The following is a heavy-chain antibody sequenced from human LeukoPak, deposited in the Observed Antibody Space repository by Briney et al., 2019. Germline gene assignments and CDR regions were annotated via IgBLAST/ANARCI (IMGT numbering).Heavy chain of an antibody. CDR1: GGSISSYY. V-gene: IGHV4-59*01. CDR2: IYYSGST. J-gene: IGHJ4*02. D-gene: IGHD3-3*01. Sequence: PSETLSLTCTVSGGSISSYYWSWIRQPPGKGLEWIGYIYYSGSTNYNPSLKSRVTISVDTSKNQFSLKLSSATAADTAVYYCARARLARFLEWLLDYWGQGTLVTVSS. CDR3: ARARLARFLEWLLDY.